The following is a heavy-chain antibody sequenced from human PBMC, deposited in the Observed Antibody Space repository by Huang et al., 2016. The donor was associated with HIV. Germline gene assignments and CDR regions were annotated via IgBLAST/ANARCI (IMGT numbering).Heavy chain of an antibody. J-gene: IGHJ6*02. CDR1: TVTFSAYW. Sequence: LVESGGGLVRPGGSLRLSCAGSTVTFSAYWMTWVRQSPGQGLEWVGSSRKDGSEKHYVDSVEGRFNISRDNGKKLLFLEMRSLGVDDTAVYFCATKADAMDVWGQGTTVIVSS. CDR2: SRKDGSEK. D-gene: IGHD2-8*01. V-gene: IGHV3-7*01. CDR3: ATKADAMDV.